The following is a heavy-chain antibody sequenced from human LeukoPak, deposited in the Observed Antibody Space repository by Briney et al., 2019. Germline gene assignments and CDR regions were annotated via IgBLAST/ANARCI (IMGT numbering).Heavy chain of an antibody. Sequence: GGSLRLSCAASGFTFSSYAMSWVRQAPGKGLEWVSAISGSGGSTYYADSVKGRFTISRDNSKNTLYLQMNSLRAEDTAVYYCAKVPYDSSGYYYFDYWGQGTLVTVSS. CDR1: GFTFSSYA. CDR3: AKVPYDSSGYYYFDY. D-gene: IGHD3-22*01. CDR2: ISGSGGST. J-gene: IGHJ4*02. V-gene: IGHV3-23*01.